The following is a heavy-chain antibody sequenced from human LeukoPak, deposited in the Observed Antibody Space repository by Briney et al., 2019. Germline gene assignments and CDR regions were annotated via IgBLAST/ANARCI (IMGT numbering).Heavy chain of an antibody. Sequence: PGGSLRLSCAASGFTFSSYGMHWVRQAPGKGLEWVAVISYDGSNKNYADSVTGRFTIARDNSKDTLYLQINSLRAEDTSVCDCTKDRGYSSGWYDVWGQGTLVTVSS. CDR3: TKDRGYSSGWYDV. D-gene: IGHD6-25*01. CDR2: ISYDGSNK. CDR1: GFTFSSYG. V-gene: IGHV3-30*18. J-gene: IGHJ5*02.